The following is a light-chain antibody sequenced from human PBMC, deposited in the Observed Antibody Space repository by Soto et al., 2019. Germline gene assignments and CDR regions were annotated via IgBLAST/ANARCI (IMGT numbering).Light chain of an antibody. J-gene: IGKJ5*01. CDR3: QQLNYYPIT. Sequence: DIQLTQSPSFLSASVGDRVTITCRASQGISSHLAWYQQKPGKAPKLMIYAASTLESGVPSWFSGSGSGTEFTPTSSSLQPDDLADYSCQQLNYYPITFGQGTILEIK. CDR1: QGISSH. V-gene: IGKV1-9*01. CDR2: AAS.